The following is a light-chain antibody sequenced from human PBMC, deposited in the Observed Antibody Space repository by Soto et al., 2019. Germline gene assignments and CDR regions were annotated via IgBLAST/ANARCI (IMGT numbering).Light chain of an antibody. CDR3: SSYRSSSTLVV. J-gene: IGLJ2*01. CDR2: DVS. CDR1: SSDVGGYNY. V-gene: IGLV2-14*01. Sequence: QSALTQPASVSGSPGQSITISCPGTSSDVGGYNYVSWYQRHPGKAPKLMIYDVSNRPSGVSNRFSGSKSGNTASLTISGLQADDEADYDCSSYRSSSTLVVFGGGTELTVL.